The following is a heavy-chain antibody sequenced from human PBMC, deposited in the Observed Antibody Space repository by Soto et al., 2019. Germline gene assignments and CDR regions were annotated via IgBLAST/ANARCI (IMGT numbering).Heavy chain of an antibody. CDR1: GFTFSSYS. CDR2: ISSISSYI. Sequence: GGSLRLSCAASGFTFSSYSMNWVRQAAGKGLEWVSSISSISSYIYYADSVKGRFTISRDNAKNSLYLQMNSLRAEDTAVYYCAREGAVAGTGYYYYYYGMDVWGQGTTVTVSS. CDR3: AREGAVAGTGYYYYYYGMDV. D-gene: IGHD6-19*01. V-gene: IGHV3-21*01. J-gene: IGHJ6*02.